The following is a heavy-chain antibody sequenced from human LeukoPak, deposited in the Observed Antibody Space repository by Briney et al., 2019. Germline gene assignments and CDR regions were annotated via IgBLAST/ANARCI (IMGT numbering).Heavy chain of an antibody. J-gene: IGHJ4*02. CDR2: IYPGDSDT. D-gene: IGHD3-22*01. Sequence: GESLKISCKGSGYSFNIYWIGWVRHMPGKGLEWMGIIYPGDSDTRYSPSFQGQVTISADKSISTAYLQWSSLKASDTAMYYCARLNYYDASGYFDYWGQGTLVTVSS. CDR1: GYSFNIYW. V-gene: IGHV5-51*01. CDR3: ARLNYYDASGYFDY.